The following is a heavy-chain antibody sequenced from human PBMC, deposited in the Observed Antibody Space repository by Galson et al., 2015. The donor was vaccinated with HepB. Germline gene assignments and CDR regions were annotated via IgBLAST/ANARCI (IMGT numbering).Heavy chain of an antibody. CDR2: IIPIFGTA. CDR1: GGTFSSYA. V-gene: IGHV1-69*13. CDR3: AGGAYYYGSGSYYGPDY. J-gene: IGHJ4*02. Sequence: SVKVSCKASGGTFSSYAISWVRQAPGQGLEWMGGIIPIFGTANYAQKFQGRATITADESTSTAYMELSSLRSEDTAVYYCAGGAYYYGSGSYYGPDYWGQGTLVTVSS. D-gene: IGHD3-10*01.